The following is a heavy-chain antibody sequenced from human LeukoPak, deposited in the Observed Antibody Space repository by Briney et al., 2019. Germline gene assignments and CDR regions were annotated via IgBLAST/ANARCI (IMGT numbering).Heavy chain of an antibody. J-gene: IGHJ1*01. D-gene: IGHD3-22*01. V-gene: IGHV3-74*01. CDR2: IKSDGST. Sequence: PGGSLRLSCAASGFTFSSYWMHWVRQAPGKGLVWVSRIKSDGSTNYADSVKGRFTISIDNAKNTVSLQMNSLRAEDTGVYYCARAPSEIGGYYPEYFRHWGQGTLVTVSS. CDR1: GFTFSSYW. CDR3: ARAPSEIGGYYPEYFRH.